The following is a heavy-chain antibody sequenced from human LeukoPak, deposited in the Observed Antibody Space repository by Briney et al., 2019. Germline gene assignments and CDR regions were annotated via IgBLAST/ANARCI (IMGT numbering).Heavy chain of an antibody. J-gene: IGHJ4*02. CDR3: ASTVGATVVNFDY. CDR2: IIPIFGSA. D-gene: IGHD1-26*01. CDR1: GGTFNSYA. Sequence: ASVKVSCKASGGTFNSYAISWVRQAPGHGLEWVGSIIPIFGSATYAQKFQGKVAISTDESTSTAYMEMSSLRSEDTAVYYCASTVGATVVNFDYWGQGTLVTVSS. V-gene: IGHV1-69*05.